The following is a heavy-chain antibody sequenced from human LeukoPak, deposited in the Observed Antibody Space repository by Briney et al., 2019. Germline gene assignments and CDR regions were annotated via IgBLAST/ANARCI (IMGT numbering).Heavy chain of an antibody. V-gene: IGHV3-7*01. CDR1: GFTFSSYW. D-gene: IGHD3-10*01. CDR2: IKQDGSEK. Sequence: PGGSLRLSCAASGFTFSSYWMSWVRQAPGKGLEGVANIKQDGSEKYYVDSVKGRFTISRDNAKNSLYLQMNSLRAEDTAVYYCARDRGMVRGNDAFDIWGQGTMVTVSS. J-gene: IGHJ3*02. CDR3: ARDRGMVRGNDAFDI.